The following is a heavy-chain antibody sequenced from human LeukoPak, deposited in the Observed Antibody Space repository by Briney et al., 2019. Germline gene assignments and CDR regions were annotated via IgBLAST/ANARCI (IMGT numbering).Heavy chain of an antibody. Sequence: GESLKISCKGSGYSFTSYWIGWVRQMPGKGLEWMGIIYPGDSDTRYSPSFQGQVTISADKSISTAYLQWSSLKASDTAMYYCARVATYYYDSSGYYCDDWGQGTLVTASS. D-gene: IGHD3-22*01. CDR2: IYPGDSDT. CDR3: ARVATYYYDSSGYYCDD. J-gene: IGHJ4*02. V-gene: IGHV5-51*01. CDR1: GYSFTSYW.